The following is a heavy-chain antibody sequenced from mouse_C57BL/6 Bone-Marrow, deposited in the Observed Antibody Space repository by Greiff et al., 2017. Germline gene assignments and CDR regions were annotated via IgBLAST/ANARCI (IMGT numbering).Heavy chain of an antibody. CDR1: GYTFTSYW. Sequence: VQLQQPGAELVRPGTSVKLSCKASGYTFTSYWMHWVKQRPGQGLEWIGVIDPSDSYTNYNQKFKGKATLTVYTSSSTAYMQLSSRTCEDSAVYYCARGVLKGYWGQGTTLTVSS. V-gene: IGHV1-59*01. CDR3: ARGVLKGY. J-gene: IGHJ2*01. CDR2: IDPSDSYT. D-gene: IGHD5-1*01.